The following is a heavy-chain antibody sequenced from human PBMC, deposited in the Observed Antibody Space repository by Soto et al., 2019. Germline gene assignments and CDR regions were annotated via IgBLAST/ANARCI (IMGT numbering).Heavy chain of an antibody. Sequence: ESGGGLVQPGGSLRLSCAASGFIFSNYYMSWVRQPPGKGLEWVANIKQDGSEKRYVASVRGRFTISRDDAKNSLYLQMNSLRSEDTAVYYCARQIMGSSTTFDPWGQGTLVIVSP. CDR2: IKQDGSEK. J-gene: IGHJ5*02. V-gene: IGHV3-7*01. D-gene: IGHD1-26*01. CDR3: ARQIMGSSTTFDP. CDR1: GFIFSNYY.